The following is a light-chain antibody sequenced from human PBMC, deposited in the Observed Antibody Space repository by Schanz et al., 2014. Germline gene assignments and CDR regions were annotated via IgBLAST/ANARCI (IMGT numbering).Light chain of an antibody. Sequence: ENVLTQSPGTLSLSPGERAALSCRASQNVDSVYLAWYQQKPGQAPRLLIYGASRRAPGIPDRFSGSGSGSDFTLTISRLDPEDFAVYFCQQYGPSLRTFGPGTKVDSK. CDR1: QNVDSVY. J-gene: IGKJ3*01. CDR3: QQYGPSLRT. CDR2: GAS. V-gene: IGKV3-20*01.